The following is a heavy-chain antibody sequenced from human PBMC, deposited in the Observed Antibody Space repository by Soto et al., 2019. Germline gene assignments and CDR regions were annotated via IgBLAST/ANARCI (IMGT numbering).Heavy chain of an antibody. CDR3: AKPLQQWLLQGSGVDV. Sequence: PGGSLRLSCAACGFSFSEYSMTWVRQAPGKGLQWVSAISGDTATTHYADSVKGRSTISRDNSRDTLYLQMNSLRVEDTAIYYCAKPLQQWLLQGSGVDVWGQGTTVTVSS. D-gene: IGHD6-19*01. J-gene: IGHJ6*02. CDR1: GFSFSEYS. CDR2: ISGDTATT. V-gene: IGHV3-23*01.